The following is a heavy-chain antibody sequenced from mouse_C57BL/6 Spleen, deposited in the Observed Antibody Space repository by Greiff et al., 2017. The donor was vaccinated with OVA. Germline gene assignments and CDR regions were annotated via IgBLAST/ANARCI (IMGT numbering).Heavy chain of an antibody. D-gene: IGHD1-3*01. CDR2: INPNNGGT. Sequence: EVQLVESGPELVKPGASVKIPCKASGYTFTDYNMDWVKQSHGKSLEWIGDINPNNGGTIYNQKFKGKATLTVDKSSSTAYMELRSLTSEDTAVYYCARLGSSPFAYWGQGTLVTVSA. CDR1: GYTFTDYN. V-gene: IGHV1-18*01. CDR3: ARLGSSPFAY. J-gene: IGHJ3*01.